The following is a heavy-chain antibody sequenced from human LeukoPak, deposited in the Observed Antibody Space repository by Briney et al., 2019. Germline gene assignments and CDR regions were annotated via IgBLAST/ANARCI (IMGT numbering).Heavy chain of an antibody. CDR2: IYYSGST. V-gene: IGHV4-30-4*02. J-gene: IGHJ3*02. CDR3: ARDARMTMVRGYDAFDI. Sequence: SETLSLTCTVSGGPISSGDYYWSWIRQPPGKGLEWIGYIYYSGSTYYNPSLKSRVTISVDTSKNQFPLKLSSVTAADTAVYYCARDARMTMVRGYDAFDIWGQGTMVTVSS. D-gene: IGHD3-10*01. CDR1: GGPISSGDYY.